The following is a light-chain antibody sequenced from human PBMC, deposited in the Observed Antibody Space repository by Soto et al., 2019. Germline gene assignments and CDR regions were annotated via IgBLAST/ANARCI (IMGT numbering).Light chain of an antibody. Sequence: EIVLTQSPGTLSLSPGERATLSCRASQSLTSNYLAWYQQKPGQAPRLLIYGASSRATGIPDRFSGSGSGTDFTLTISRLEPEDLAVYYCQQYGSSRLTFGGGTKVEIK. CDR1: QSLTSNY. CDR3: QQYGSSRLT. J-gene: IGKJ4*01. V-gene: IGKV3-20*01. CDR2: GAS.